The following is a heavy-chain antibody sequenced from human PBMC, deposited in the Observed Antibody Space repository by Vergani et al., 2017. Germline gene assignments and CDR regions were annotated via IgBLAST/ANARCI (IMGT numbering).Heavy chain of an antibody. V-gene: IGHV3-9*01. CDR1: GFTFDDYA. CDR3: ARVRGRGVSWYRYYYYYMDV. J-gene: IGHJ6*03. CDR2: ISWNSGSI. Sequence: EVQLVESGGGLVQPGRSLRLSCAASGFTFDDYAMHWVRQAPGTGLEWVSGISWNSGSIGYADSVKGRFTISRDNAKNSLYLQMNSLRAEDTALYYCARVRGRGVSWYRYYYYYMDVWGKGTTVTVSS. D-gene: IGHD6-13*01.